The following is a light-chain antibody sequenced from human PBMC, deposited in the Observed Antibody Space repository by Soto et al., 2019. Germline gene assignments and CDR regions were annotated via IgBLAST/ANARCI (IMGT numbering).Light chain of an antibody. CDR3: QQYNVYPYT. CDR2: KAS. Sequence: DIQMTQSPPTLSASVGDRVTITCRASQNIVTWSAWYQQKPGKATKLLIYKASSLESGVPSRFSGSGSGTEFTLTISSLQPDDFATYYCQQYNVYPYTFGQGTNLEIK. V-gene: IGKV1-5*03. CDR1: QNIVTW. J-gene: IGKJ2*01.